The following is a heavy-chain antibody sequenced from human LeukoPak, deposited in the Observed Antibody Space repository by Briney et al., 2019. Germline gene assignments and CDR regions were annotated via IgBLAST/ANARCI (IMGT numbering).Heavy chain of an antibody. CDR3: ASGPPFLKYFEY. D-gene: IGHD3-3*01. J-gene: IGHJ4*02. Sequence: PGGSLRLSCAASGFTFSTYVMNWFRHAPGKGLEWVSPISVGAEYIFYADSVKGRFTISRDDSNNALYLQMHSLRAEDTALYYCASGPPFLKYFEYWGQGTLVTVSS. CDR2: ISVGAEYI. CDR1: GFTFSTYV. V-gene: IGHV3-23*01.